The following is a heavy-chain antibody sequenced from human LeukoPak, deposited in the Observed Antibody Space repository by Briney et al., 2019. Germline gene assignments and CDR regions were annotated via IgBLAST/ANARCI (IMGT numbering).Heavy chain of an antibody. Sequence: VASVKVSCKASGGTFSSYAISWVRQAPGQGLEWMGEIIPIVGTANYAQKFQGRVTITTDESTSTAYMDLTSLRSDDTAIYYCARDYDLLSGYYFFDHWGQGTLVTVSS. CDR3: ARDYDLLSGYYFFDH. CDR1: GGTFSSYA. V-gene: IGHV1-69*05. D-gene: IGHD3-3*01. J-gene: IGHJ4*02. CDR2: IIPIVGTA.